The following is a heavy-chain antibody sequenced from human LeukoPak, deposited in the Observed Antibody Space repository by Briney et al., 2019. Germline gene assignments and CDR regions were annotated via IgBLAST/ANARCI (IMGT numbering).Heavy chain of an antibody. Sequence: PSETLSLTCTVSGGSINNYYWSWIRQPPGKRLEWIGYIYYSGSTNYNPSLKSRITISVDTSKNQFSLKLSSVTAADTAVYYCARQAGSPWYFDYGGEGTLVTVSS. CDR1: GGSINNYY. J-gene: IGHJ4*02. CDR3: ARQAGSPWYFDY. CDR2: IYYSGST. V-gene: IGHV4-59*08. D-gene: IGHD1-26*01.